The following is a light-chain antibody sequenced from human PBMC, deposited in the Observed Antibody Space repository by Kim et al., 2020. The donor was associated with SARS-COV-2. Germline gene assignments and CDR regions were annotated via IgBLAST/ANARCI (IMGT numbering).Light chain of an antibody. CDR2: DAS. V-gene: IGKV3-11*01. CDR1: QSINIY. Sequence: EIVLTQSPATLSLSPGERATLSCRASQSINIYLAWYQQKPGQPPRLLIYDASNRATGIPARFSGSVSGTDFTLTISSLEPEDFAVYYCQQRGDWPLTFGGGTKVDIK. J-gene: IGKJ4*01. CDR3: QQRGDWPLT.